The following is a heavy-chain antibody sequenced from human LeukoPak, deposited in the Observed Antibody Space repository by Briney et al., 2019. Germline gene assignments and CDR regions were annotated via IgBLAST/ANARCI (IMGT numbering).Heavy chain of an antibody. CDR3: ARDYDILTGYSRFDY. CDR2: ISSSGSYK. D-gene: IGHD3-9*01. CDR1: GFTFSTYR. J-gene: IGHJ4*02. Sequence: PGGSLRLSCAASGFTFSTYRMNWVRQAPGKGLEWVSYISSSGSYKYYADSVKGRFTVSRDNAKNSRYLQMNSLRAEDTAVYYCARDYDILTGYSRFDYWGQGTLVTVSS. V-gene: IGHV3-21*01.